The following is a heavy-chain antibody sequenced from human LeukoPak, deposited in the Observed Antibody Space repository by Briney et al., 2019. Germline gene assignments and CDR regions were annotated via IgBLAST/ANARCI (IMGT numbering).Heavy chain of an antibody. CDR3: ARDLYDILTGYPGNWFDP. D-gene: IGHD3-9*01. Sequence: ASVKVSCKASGYTFTSYGISWVRQAPGQGLEWMGWISAYNGNTNYAQKLQGRVTMTTDTSTSTAYMELRSQRSDDTAVYYCARDLYDILTGYPGNWFDPWGQGTLVTVSS. V-gene: IGHV1-18*01. CDR2: ISAYNGNT. J-gene: IGHJ5*02. CDR1: GYTFTSYG.